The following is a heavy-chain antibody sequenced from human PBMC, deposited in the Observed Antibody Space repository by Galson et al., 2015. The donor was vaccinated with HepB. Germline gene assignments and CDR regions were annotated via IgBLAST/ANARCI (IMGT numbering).Heavy chain of an antibody. CDR1: GFTFSSYA. D-gene: IGHD2-2*01. J-gene: IGHJ4*02. CDR2: ISYDGSNK. V-gene: IGHV3-30-3*01. Sequence: SLRLSCAASGFTFSSYAMHWVRQAPGKGLEWVAVISYDGSNKYYADSVKGRFTISRDNSKNTLYLQMNSLRAEDTAVYYCARVDCSSTSCPLVVVAAPFDYWGQGTLVTVSS. CDR3: ARVDCSSTSCPLVVVAAPFDY.